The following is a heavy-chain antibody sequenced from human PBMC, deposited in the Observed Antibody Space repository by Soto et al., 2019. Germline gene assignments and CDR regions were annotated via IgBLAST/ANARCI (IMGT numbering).Heavy chain of an antibody. CDR1: GGTFSSYA. J-gene: IGHJ3*02. V-gene: IGHV1-69*01. CDR3: AIGHVTGDQGAFDI. D-gene: IGHD3-16*01. CDR2: IIPIFGTA. Sequence: QVQLVQSGAEVKKPGSSVKVSCKASGGTFSSYAISWVRQAPGQGLEWMGGIIPIFGTANYAQKVQGRVTITADESTSTAYMGLSSLRSEDTAVYYCAIGHVTGDQGAFDIWGQGTMVTVSS.